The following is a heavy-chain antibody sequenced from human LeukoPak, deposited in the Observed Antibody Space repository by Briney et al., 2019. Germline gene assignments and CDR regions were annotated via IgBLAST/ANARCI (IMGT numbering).Heavy chain of an antibody. CDR1: GFTFSGHD. CDR2: ISSSSMTT. CDR3: ARDISGYPY. D-gene: IGHD5-12*01. Sequence: GGSLRPSCSASGFTFSGHDMNWVRQAPGKGLEWLSYISSSSMTTEYADSVKGRFTISRDNARNSLYLQMDSLRGEDTAVYYCARDISGYPYWGQGTLVTVSP. J-gene: IGHJ4*02. V-gene: IGHV3-48*01.